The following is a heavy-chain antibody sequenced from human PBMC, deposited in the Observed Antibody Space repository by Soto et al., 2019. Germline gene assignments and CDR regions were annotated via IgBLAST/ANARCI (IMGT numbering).Heavy chain of an antibody. D-gene: IGHD3-9*01. J-gene: IGHJ4*02. V-gene: IGHV4-59*01. CDR1: GGSISSYY. Sequence: KPSETLSLTCTVSGGSISSYYWSWIRQPPGKGLEWIGYIYYSGSTNYNPSLKSRVTISVDTSKNQFSLKLSSVTAADTAVYYWPRGRYFDWLYDYWGQGTLVTVSS. CDR3: PRGRYFDWLYDY. CDR2: IYYSGST.